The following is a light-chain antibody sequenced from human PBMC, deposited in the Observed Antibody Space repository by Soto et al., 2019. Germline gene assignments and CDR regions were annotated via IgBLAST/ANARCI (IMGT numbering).Light chain of an antibody. Sequence: EIVMTQSPATLSVSPGERATLSCRASQSVSSNLAWYQQKPGQAPRLLIYGASTRATGIPARFSGSGSGTEFILTISSLQSEDFAVYFCQQYINWPLTFGGGTRVEIK. J-gene: IGKJ4*01. CDR3: QQYINWPLT. V-gene: IGKV3-15*01. CDR2: GAS. CDR1: QSVSSN.